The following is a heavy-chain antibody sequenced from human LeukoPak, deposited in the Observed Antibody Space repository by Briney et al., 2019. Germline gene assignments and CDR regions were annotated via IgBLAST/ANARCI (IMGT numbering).Heavy chain of an antibody. CDR2: ISSSGSTI. CDR3: ARGYCGGDCYSSFDY. J-gene: IGHJ4*02. D-gene: IGHD2-21*02. V-gene: IGHV3-11*01. CDR1: RFTFSDYY. Sequence: GGSLRLSCAASRFTFSDYYMSWIRQAPGKGLEWVSYISSSGSTIYYADSVKGRFTISRDNAKNSLYLQMNSLRAEDTAVYYCARGYCGGDCYSSFDYWGQGTLVTVSS.